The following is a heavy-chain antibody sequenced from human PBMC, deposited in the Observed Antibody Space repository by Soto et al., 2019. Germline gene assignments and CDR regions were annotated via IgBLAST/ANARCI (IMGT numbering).Heavy chain of an antibody. CDR1: GGSISSGGYY. D-gene: IGHD2-8*02. J-gene: IGHJ4*02. CDR3: ASWWLSSLDY. CDR2: IYYSGST. Sequence: SETLSLTCTVSGGSISSGGYYWSWIRQHPGKGLEWIGYIYYSGSTYYNPSLKSRVTISVDTSKNQFSLKLSSVTAADTAVYYCASWWLSSLDYWGQGTLVTVSS. V-gene: IGHV4-31*03.